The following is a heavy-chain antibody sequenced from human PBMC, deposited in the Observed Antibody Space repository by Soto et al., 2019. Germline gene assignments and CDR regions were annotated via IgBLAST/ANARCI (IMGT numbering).Heavy chain of an antibody. Sequence: PGGSLRLSCAASGFTFSSYSMNWVRQAPGKGLEWVSSISSSSSYIYYADSVKGRFTISRDNAKNSLYLQMNSLRAEDTAVYYCARDYGRGAHFDYWGQGTLVTVPS. CDR3: ARDYGRGAHFDY. D-gene: IGHD4-17*01. V-gene: IGHV3-21*01. CDR1: GFTFSSYS. CDR2: ISSSSSYI. J-gene: IGHJ4*02.